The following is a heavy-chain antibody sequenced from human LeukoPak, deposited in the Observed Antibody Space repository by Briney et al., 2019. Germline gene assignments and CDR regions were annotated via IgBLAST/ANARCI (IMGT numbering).Heavy chain of an antibody. CDR3: ARKPLGKVDGYNWYYFDY. Sequence: ASVTVSCKASGYTFTSYYMHWVRQAPGQGLEWMGIINPSGGSTSYAQKFQGRVTMTRDTSTSTVYMELSSLRSEDTAVYYCARKPLGKVDGYNWYYFDYWGQGTLVTVSS. J-gene: IGHJ4*02. V-gene: IGHV1-46*01. CDR1: GYTFTSYY. D-gene: IGHD5-24*01. CDR2: INPSGGST.